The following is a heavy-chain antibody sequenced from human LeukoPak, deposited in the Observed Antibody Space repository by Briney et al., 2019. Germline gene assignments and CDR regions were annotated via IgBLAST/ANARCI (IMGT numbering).Heavy chain of an antibody. Sequence: GGSLRLSCAASGFTFSSYSMTWVRQAPGKGLEWVSYISRSSSIMYYADSVKGRFTISRDNAKNLLYLQMNSLRAEDTAVYYCAREEIVGEYYYYYGMDAWGQGTTVTVSS. J-gene: IGHJ6*02. CDR1: GFTFSSYS. V-gene: IGHV3-48*01. CDR3: AREEIVGEYYYYYGMDA. D-gene: IGHD1-26*01. CDR2: ISRSSSIM.